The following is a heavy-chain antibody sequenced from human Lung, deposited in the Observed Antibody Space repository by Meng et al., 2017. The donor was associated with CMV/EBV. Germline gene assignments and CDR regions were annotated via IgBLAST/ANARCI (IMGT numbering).Heavy chain of an antibody. V-gene: IGHV4-39*07. CDR1: GGSISSNGYY. CDR2: IYYTGIT. J-gene: IGHJ3*02. D-gene: IGHD4-17*01. Sequence: SETLSLTCTVSGGSISSNGYYWVWIRQPPGKGLVWIGSIYYTGITYYNPSLKSRVTVSVDTSKNQFSLNQSSVTAAGTAVYFSARALRLYGDNHPGAFDIWGQGTMVTVSS. CDR3: ARALRLYGDNHPGAFDI.